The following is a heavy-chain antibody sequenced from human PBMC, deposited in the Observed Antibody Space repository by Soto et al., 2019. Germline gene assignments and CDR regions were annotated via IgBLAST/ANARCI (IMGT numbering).Heavy chain of an antibody. CDR3: VKSTGYSSGYFDC. V-gene: IGHV3-9*01. J-gene: IGHJ4*02. CDR2: ISWNSGSI. D-gene: IGHD6-19*01. CDR1: GFTFDDYA. Sequence: EVQLEESGGGLVQPGRSLRLSCAASGFTFDDYAMHWVRQAPGKGLEWVSGISWNSGSIGYADSVKGRFTISRDNAKNSLYLQMNSLRAEDTALYYCVKSTGYSSGYFDCWGQGTLVTVSS.